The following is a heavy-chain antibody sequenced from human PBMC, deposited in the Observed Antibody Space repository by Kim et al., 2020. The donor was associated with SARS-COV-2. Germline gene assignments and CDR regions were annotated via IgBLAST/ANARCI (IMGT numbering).Heavy chain of an antibody. Sequence: SETLSLTCTVSGGSISSSSYYWVWIRQPPGKRLEWIGSIYYSGSTYYNPSLKSRVTISVDTSKNQSSLKLTSVTATDTAVYYCARQMAITMIVVVISTHFDCWGQGTLVTVSS. J-gene: IGHJ4*02. CDR2: IYYSGST. CDR1: GGSISSSSYY. V-gene: IGHV4-39*01. D-gene: IGHD3-22*01. CDR3: ARQMAITMIVVVISTHFDC.